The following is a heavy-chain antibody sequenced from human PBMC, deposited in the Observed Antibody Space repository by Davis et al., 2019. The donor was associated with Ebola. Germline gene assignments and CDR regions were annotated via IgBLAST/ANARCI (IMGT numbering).Heavy chain of an antibody. J-gene: IGHJ6*02. CDR1: GFTFSSYA. V-gene: IGHV3-23*01. CDR3: AKDIWGFAGMDV. Sequence: GESLKISCAASGFTFSSYAMSWVRQAPGKGPEWVSAIGSDFRAHYGESAMGRFTISRDNSKNMVYLQMNSLRVEDSALYYCAKDIWGFAGMDVWGQGTTVTVSS. D-gene: IGHD3-16*01. CDR2: IGSDFRA.